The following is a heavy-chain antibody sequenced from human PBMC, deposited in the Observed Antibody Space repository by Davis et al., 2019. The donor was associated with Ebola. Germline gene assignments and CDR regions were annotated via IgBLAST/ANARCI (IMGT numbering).Heavy chain of an antibody. CDR2: INPHNGNT. J-gene: IGHJ4*02. CDR1: AYTFTSYG. V-gene: IGHV1-18*04. CDR3: ARAQFPTTSDH. D-gene: IGHD1-1*01. Sequence: ASVQVPCKASAYTFTSYGITWVRQAPRQGLEWLGWINPHNGNTNYAHNVQRRVTMTTDTSTSTAYMEVGSLRSADTAVYYCARAQFPTTSDHWGQGTLVTVSS.